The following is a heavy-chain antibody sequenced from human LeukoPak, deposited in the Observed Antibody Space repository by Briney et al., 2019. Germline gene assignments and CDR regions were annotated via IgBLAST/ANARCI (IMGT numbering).Heavy chain of an antibody. CDR2: IYYSGIT. J-gene: IGHJ4*02. V-gene: IGHV4-59*11. Sequence: SETLSLTCTVSGGSISSHYWSWIRQFPGKGLEWIGSIYYSGITSYNPSLKSRVTLSVHTSKNQFSLGLSSVAAADTAVYYCARDQSGAYIFDYWGQGTPVTVSS. CDR1: GGSISSHY. D-gene: IGHD1-26*01. CDR3: ARDQSGAYIFDY.